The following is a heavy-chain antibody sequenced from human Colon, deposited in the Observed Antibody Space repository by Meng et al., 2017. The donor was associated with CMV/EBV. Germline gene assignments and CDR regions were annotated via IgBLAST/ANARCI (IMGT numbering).Heavy chain of an antibody. CDR2: IYYSGST. J-gene: IGHJ6*02. CDR3: AREVTWIRARDV. CDR1: GGSTSSSSYY. V-gene: IGHV4-39*02. D-gene: IGHD5-18*01. Sequence: GSLRPSCTVSGGSTSSSSYYWGWIRQPPGKGLERIGSIYYSGSTYYNPSLKSRVTISVDKSKSQFSLKLSSVTAADTAVYYGAREVTWIRARDVWGQGTTVTVSS.